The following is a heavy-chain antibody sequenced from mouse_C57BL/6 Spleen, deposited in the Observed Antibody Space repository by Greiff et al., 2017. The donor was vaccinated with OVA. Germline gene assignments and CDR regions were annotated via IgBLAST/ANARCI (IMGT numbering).Heavy chain of an antibody. V-gene: IGHV1-22*01. Sequence: DVQLQESGPELVKPGASVKMSCKASGYTFTDYNMHWVKQSHGKSLEWIGYINPNNGGTSYNQKFKGKATLTVNKSSSTAYMELRSLTSEDSAVYYCSYGSSLRGWFAYWGQGTLVTVSA. J-gene: IGHJ3*01. D-gene: IGHD1-1*01. CDR2: INPNNGGT. CDR1: GYTFTDYN. CDR3: SYGSSLRGWFAY.